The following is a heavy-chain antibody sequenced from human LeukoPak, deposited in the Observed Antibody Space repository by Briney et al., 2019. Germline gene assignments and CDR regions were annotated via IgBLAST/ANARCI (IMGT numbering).Heavy chain of an antibody. CDR3: AKDTPDLTTVINYFDS. V-gene: IGHV1-69*13. CDR1: GGTFSSYA. J-gene: IGHJ4*02. CDR2: IIPIFGTA. D-gene: IGHD4-17*01. Sequence: VKVSCKASGGTFSSYAISWVRQAPGQGLEWMGGIIPIFGTANYAQKFQGRVTITADESTSTAYMELSSLRAEDTAVYYCAKDTPDLTTVINYFDSWGQGTLVTVSS.